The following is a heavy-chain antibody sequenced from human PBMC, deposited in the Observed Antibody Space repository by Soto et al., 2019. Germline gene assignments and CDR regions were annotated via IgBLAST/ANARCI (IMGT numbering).Heavy chain of an antibody. CDR1: GFPFSGIY. V-gene: IGHV3-72*01. Sequence: EVQVVESGGGLVQPGGSLRLSCAASGFPFSGIYIDWVRQAPGKGLEWVARIRNKANYYTTDYAASVKGRFTISRDDSKNSVYLQMNSLKTEDTAVYYCLIVGGTRTWGQGTLVSVSS. D-gene: IGHD1-26*01. CDR3: LIVGGTRT. CDR2: IRNKANYYTT. J-gene: IGHJ5*02.